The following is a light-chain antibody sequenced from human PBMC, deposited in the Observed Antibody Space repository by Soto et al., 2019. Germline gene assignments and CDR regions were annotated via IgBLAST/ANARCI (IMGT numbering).Light chain of an antibody. CDR2: DAS. J-gene: IGKJ5*01. CDR3: QQYVVGSTLT. Sequence: IVLTQSPGTLSLSPGERSTLSGRASQSVRSRLAWYHHKPGEAPSLLXSDASIRADGTPDRFSASGSGTDFTLTISRLEPEDFALYDCQQYVVGSTLTFGRGTRLEIK. V-gene: IGKV3-20*01. CDR1: QSVRSR.